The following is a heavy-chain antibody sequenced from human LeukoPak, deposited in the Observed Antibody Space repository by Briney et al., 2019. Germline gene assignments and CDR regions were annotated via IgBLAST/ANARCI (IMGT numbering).Heavy chain of an antibody. V-gene: IGHV3-74*01. Sequence: GGSLRLSCAASGFTFSNYWMHWVRQAPGKGLVWVSRIKSDGSSTSYADSVEGRFTISRDNAKNTLYLQMNSLRAEDTAVYYCARVYCSGGSCFSYFDYWGQGTLSPSPQ. CDR3: ARVYCSGGSCFSYFDY. CDR1: GFTFSNYW. J-gene: IGHJ4*02. D-gene: IGHD2-15*01. CDR2: IKSDGSST.